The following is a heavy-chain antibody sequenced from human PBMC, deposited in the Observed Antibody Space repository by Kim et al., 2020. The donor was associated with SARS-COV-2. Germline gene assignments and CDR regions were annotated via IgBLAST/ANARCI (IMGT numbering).Heavy chain of an antibody. V-gene: IGHV3-30*04. J-gene: IGHJ4*02. CDR2: ISYDGSNK. CDR1: GFTFSSYA. D-gene: IGHD3-3*01. CDR3: ARDEGGPTYYDFWSGKY. Sequence: GGSLRLSCAASGFTFSSYAMHWVRQAPGKGLEWVAVISYDGSNKYYADSVKGRFTISRDNSKNTLYLQMNSLRAEDTAVYYCARDEGGPTYYDFWSGKYWGQGTLVTVSS.